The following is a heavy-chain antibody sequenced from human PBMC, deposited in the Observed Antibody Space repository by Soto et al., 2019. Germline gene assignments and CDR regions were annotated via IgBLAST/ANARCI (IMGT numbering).Heavy chain of an antibody. D-gene: IGHD5-12*01. V-gene: IGHV6-1*01. CDR1: GDSVSSKSAA. J-gene: IGHJ4*02. CDR3: ARTVDYLVKY. CDR2: TYYRSKWSS. Sequence: SQTLSLTCAISGDSVSSKSAAWHWIRQSPSRGLEWLGRTYYRSKWSSNYAVSVKSRITINPDTSKNQFSLQLRSVTPDDTAIYYCARTVDYLVKYWGEATLVTVS.